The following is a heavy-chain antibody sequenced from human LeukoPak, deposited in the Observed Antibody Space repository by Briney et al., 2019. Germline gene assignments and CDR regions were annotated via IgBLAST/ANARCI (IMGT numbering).Heavy chain of an antibody. Sequence: MPSETLSLTCTVSGGSISSSSYYWGWIRQPPGKGLEWIGSIYYSGSTYYNPSLKSRVTISVDTSKNQFSLKLSSVTAADTAVYYCARGMYYYDSSGYYYFDYWGQGTLVTVSS. D-gene: IGHD3-22*01. V-gene: IGHV4-39*07. CDR1: GGSISSSSYY. CDR3: ARGMYYYDSSGYYYFDY. J-gene: IGHJ4*02. CDR2: IYYSGST.